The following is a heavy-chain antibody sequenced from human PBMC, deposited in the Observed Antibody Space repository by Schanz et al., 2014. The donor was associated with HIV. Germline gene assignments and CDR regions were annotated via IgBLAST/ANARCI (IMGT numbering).Heavy chain of an antibody. CDR2: VRHDGGAT. CDR1: GFTFSDFS. Sequence: QVLESGGGLVQTGGSLRLSCVASGFTFSDFSMNWVRRAPGKGLEWISAVRHDGGATYYADSVKGRFTISRDNFRNILYLQMSNLRAEDTALYYCVTEQYSTISAWGQGALVIVSS. J-gene: IGHJ5*02. V-gene: IGHV3-23*01. D-gene: IGHD2-15*01. CDR3: VTEQYSTISA.